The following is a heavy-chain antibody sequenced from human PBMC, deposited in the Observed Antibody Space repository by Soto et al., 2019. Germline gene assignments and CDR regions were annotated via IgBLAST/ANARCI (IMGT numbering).Heavy chain of an antibody. J-gene: IGHJ4*02. V-gene: IGHV3-66*01. CDR1: GFSVSLNY. D-gene: IGHD6-13*01. CDR3: AKDQSGSSWYGRYY. Sequence: GGSLRLSCAASGFSVSLNYMSWVRQAPGKGLEWVSVIYSGGTTYYADSVKGRFTISRDNSKNTLYLQMNSLRAEDTAVYYCAKDQSGSSWYGRYYWGQGTLVTVSS. CDR2: IYSGGTT.